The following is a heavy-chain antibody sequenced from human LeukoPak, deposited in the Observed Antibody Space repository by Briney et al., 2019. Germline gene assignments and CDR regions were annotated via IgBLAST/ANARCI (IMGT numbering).Heavy chain of an antibody. Sequence: SETLSLTCTVSGGSISSYYWSWIRQPPGKGLEWIGSIYYSGSTYYNPSLKSRVTISVDTSKNQFSLKLSSVTAADTAVYYCASYSSGWSYWGQGTLVTVSS. CDR3: ASYSSGWSY. CDR1: GGSISSYY. J-gene: IGHJ4*02. D-gene: IGHD6-19*01. V-gene: IGHV4-39*07. CDR2: IYYSGST.